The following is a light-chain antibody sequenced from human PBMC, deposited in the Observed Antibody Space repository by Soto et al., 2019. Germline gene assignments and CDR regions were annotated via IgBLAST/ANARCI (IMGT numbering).Light chain of an antibody. Sequence: EMVMTQSPATLSVSLGERAAISCRASQSVSTNLAWYQQKPGQGPRLLIYGASIRATGIPARFSGSGFGTEFTLTISRLEPEDFAVYYCQQYGSSPWTFGQGTKVDIK. J-gene: IGKJ1*01. V-gene: IGKV3-15*01. CDR3: QQYGSSPWT. CDR2: GAS. CDR1: QSVSTN.